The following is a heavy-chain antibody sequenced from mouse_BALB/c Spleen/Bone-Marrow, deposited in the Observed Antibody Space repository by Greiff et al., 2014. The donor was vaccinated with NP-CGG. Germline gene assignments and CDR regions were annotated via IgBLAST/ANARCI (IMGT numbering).Heavy chain of an antibody. CDR2: ISYSGTT. CDR3: ARGIYYGRGYFDV. D-gene: IGHD1-1*01. CDR1: GYSITSDYA. Sequence: VQLQQSGPGLVKPSQSLSLTCTVTGYSITSDYAWNWIRQFPGNKLEWMGYISYSGTTGYNPSLKSRISITRDTSKNQFFLQLKSVTTEDTATYYCARGIYYGRGYFDVWGAGTTVTVSS. J-gene: IGHJ1*01. V-gene: IGHV3-2*02.